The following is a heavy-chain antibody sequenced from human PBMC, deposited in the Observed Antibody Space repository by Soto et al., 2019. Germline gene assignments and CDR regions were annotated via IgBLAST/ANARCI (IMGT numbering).Heavy chain of an antibody. CDR1: GFTFSSYV. V-gene: IGHV3-23*01. CDR2: ISGSGGST. J-gene: IGHJ4*02. D-gene: IGHD2-8*01. CDR3: AKGLAISTCMPDRNYFDY. Sequence: EVQVLESGGGLVQPGGSLRLSCAASGFTFSSYVMSWVRQAPGKGLEWVSVISGSGGSTYYADSVKGRFTISRDNSKNTLYLQMNSLRAEDTAVYYCAKGLAISTCMPDRNYFDYWGQGTLVTVSS.